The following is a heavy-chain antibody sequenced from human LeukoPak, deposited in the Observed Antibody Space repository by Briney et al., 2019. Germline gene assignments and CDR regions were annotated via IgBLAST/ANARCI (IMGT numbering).Heavy chain of an antibody. Sequence: SETLSLTCTVSGGSISSYYWSWIRQPPGKGLEWIGYIYYSGTTNYNPSLKSRVTTSVDTSKNQFSLKLSSVTAADTAVYYCARGVYIAAAQYGYWGQGTLVTVSS. CDR1: GGSISSYY. CDR2: IYYSGTT. V-gene: IGHV4-59*01. CDR3: ARGVYIAAAQYGY. J-gene: IGHJ4*02. D-gene: IGHD6-13*01.